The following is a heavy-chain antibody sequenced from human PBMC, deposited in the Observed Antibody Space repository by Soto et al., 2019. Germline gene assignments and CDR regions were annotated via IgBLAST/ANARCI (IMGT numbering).Heavy chain of an antibody. Sequence: EVHLVESGGGLIQPGGSLRLSCAASGFTVNSDYMSWVRQAPGKGLEWVSVIYRGGGTKYTDPVKGRFTISRDISKNTLYLQMNSLRAEDTAVYYCVDATWASWGQGTLVTVSS. CDR3: VDATWAS. CDR1: GFTVNSDY. D-gene: IGHD7-27*01. V-gene: IGHV3-53*01. J-gene: IGHJ5*02. CDR2: IYRGGGT.